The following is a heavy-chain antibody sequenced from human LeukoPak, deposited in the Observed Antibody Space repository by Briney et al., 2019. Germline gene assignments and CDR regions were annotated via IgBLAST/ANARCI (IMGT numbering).Heavy chain of an antibody. CDR1: GFTFSDYY. CDR2: ISSSGSTI. D-gene: IGHD3-10*01. CDR3: ASQPKLLWLGVAWT. Sequence: GGSLRLSCAASGFTFSDYYMSWIRQAPGKGLEWVSYISSSGSTIYYAGSVKGRFTISRDNAKNSLYLQMNSLRAEDTAVYYCASQPKLLWLGVAWTWGQGTLVTVSS. J-gene: IGHJ4*02. V-gene: IGHV3-11*01.